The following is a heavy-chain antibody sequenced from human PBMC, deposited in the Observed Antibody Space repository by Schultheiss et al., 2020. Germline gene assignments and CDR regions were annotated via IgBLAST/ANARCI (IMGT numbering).Heavy chain of an antibody. Sequence: WGSLRLSCAASGFTFSDYYMSWIRQAPGKGLEWVSYISSSGSTIYYADSVKGRFTISRDNAQNSLYLQMNSLRAEDTAVYYCARVGFSLSELWFGELAYYYYYYMDVWGKGTTVTVSS. CDR1: GFTFSDYY. CDR3: ARVGFSLSELWFGELAYYYYYYMDV. D-gene: IGHD3-10*01. J-gene: IGHJ6*03. V-gene: IGHV3-11*01. CDR2: ISSSGSTI.